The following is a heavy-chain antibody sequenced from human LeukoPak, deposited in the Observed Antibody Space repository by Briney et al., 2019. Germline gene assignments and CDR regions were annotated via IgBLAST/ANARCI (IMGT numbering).Heavy chain of an antibody. V-gene: IGHV3-9*03. CDR1: GFTFDDYA. D-gene: IGHD6-19*01. J-gene: IGHJ6*03. CDR2: ISWNSGSI. Sequence: GGSLRLSCAASGFTFDDYAMHWVRQAPGKGLEWVSGISWNSGSIGYADSVKGRFTISRDNAKNSLYLQMNSLRAEDMALYYCAKEAAVAGQYYYYYYIDVWGKGNAVTVSS. CDR3: AKEAAVAGQYYYYYYIDV.